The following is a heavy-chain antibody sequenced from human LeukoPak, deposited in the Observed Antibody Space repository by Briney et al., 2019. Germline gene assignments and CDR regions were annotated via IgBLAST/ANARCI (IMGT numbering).Heavy chain of an antibody. CDR1: GYTFTGYY. CDR2: INPNSGST. D-gene: IGHD3-22*01. Sequence: ASVKVSCKASGYTFTGYYMHWVRQAPGQGLEWMGWINPNSGSTNYAQKFQGRVTMTRDTSISTAYMELSRLRSDDTAVYYCARDPSSTDYYDSSGLDYWGQGTLVTVSS. CDR3: ARDPSSTDYYDSSGLDY. V-gene: IGHV1-2*02. J-gene: IGHJ4*02.